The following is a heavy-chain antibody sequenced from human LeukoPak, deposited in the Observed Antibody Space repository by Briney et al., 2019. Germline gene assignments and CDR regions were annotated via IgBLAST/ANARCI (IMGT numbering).Heavy chain of an antibody. CDR1: GYTFTSYG. J-gene: IGHJ5*02. Sequence: ASVKVSCKASGYTFTSYGISWVRQAPGQRLVWMGWISAYNGNTNYAQKLQGRVTMTTDTSTSTAYMELRSLRSDDTAVYYCARDGSFGLWFGQNWFDPWGQGTLVTVSS. CDR2: ISAYNGNT. CDR3: ARDGSFGLWFGQNWFDP. D-gene: IGHD3-10*01. V-gene: IGHV1-18*01.